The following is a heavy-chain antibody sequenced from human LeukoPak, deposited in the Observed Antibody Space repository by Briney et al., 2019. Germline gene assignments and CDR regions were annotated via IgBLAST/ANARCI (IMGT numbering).Heavy chain of an antibody. J-gene: IGHJ3*02. CDR3: ASLGDSYAFDI. CDR1: GGSISSSSYY. V-gene: IGHV4-39*01. CDR2: IYYNGST. D-gene: IGHD4-17*01. Sequence: SETLSLTCTVSGGSISSSSYYWGWIRQPPGKGLEWIGSIYYNGSTYYNPSLKSRVTISVDTSKNQFSLKLSSVTAADTAVYYCASLGDSYAFDIWGQGTMVTVSS.